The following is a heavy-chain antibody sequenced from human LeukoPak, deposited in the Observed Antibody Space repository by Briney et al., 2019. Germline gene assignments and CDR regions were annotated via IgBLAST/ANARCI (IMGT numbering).Heavy chain of an antibody. CDR1: GGSISSGSYY. CDR3: ARVRKGFDY. V-gene: IGHV4-61*01. CDR2: IYYSGST. J-gene: IGHJ4*02. Sequence: PSETLSLTCTVSGGSISSGSYYWSWIRQPPGKGLEWIGYIYYSGSTNYNPSLKSRVTISVDTSKNQFSLKLSSVTAADTAVYYCARVRKGFDYWGRGTLVTVSS.